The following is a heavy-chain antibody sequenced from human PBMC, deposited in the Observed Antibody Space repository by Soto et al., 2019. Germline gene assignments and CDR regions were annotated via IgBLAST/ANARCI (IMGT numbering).Heavy chain of an antibody. V-gene: IGHV6-1*01. CDR2: TYYRSKWYN. D-gene: IGHD3-3*01. Sequence: SQTLSLTCAISGDSVSSNSAAWNWIRQSPSRGLEWLGRTYYRSKWYNDYAVSVKSRITINPDTSKNQFSLQLNSVTPEDTAVYYCARERTVGVRDVFWDHAGFDPWGQGTLVTSPQ. CDR1: GDSVSSNSAA. J-gene: IGHJ5*02. CDR3: ARERTVGVRDVFWDHAGFDP.